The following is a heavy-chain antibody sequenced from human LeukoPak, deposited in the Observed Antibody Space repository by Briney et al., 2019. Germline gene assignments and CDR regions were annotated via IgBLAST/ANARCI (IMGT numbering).Heavy chain of an antibody. V-gene: IGHV3-7*03. CDR3: ARTLRGGGALDY. J-gene: IGHJ4*02. Sequence: PGGSLRLSCAASGFTFSSYWLNWVRQAPGKGLEWVANIKEDGSEKYYVDSVKGRFTISRDNAKNSLFLQMNSLRAEDTAVYYCARTLRGGGALDYWGQGTLVTVSS. CDR1: GFTFSSYW. D-gene: IGHD3-16*01. CDR2: IKEDGSEK.